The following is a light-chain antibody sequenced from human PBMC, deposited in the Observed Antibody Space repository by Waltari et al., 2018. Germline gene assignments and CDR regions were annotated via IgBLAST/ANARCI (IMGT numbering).Light chain of an antibody. CDR1: PTVRSY. V-gene: IGKV3-11*01. Sequence: IVLTQSPPTPSLSPVGTATLSFSASPTVRSYLAWYQQKPGQTPRLLIFAASSRATGISDKFSGSGSGTDFTLTVSSLEPEDFAVYYCQQRYNSPYTFGQGTKVEIK. J-gene: IGKJ2*01. CDR2: AAS. CDR3: QQRYNSPYT.